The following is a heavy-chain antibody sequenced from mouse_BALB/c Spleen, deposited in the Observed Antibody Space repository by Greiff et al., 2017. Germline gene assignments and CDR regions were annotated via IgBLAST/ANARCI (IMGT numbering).Heavy chain of an antibody. V-gene: IGHV5-17*02. J-gene: IGHJ4*01. CDR1: GFTFSSFG. CDR3: AREYGYGAMDY. Sequence: EVQGVESGGGLVQPGGSRTLSCAVSGFTFSSFGMHWVRQAPEKGLEWVAYISSGSSTIYYAATVKGRFTISRDNPKNTLFRQMTRLRSEETTMYYCAREYGYGAMDYGGQGTSVTVSS. D-gene: IGHD1-2*01. CDR2: ISSGSSTI.